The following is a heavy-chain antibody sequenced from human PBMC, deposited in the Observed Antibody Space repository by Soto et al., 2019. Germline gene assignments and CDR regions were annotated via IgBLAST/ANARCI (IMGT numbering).Heavy chain of an antibody. J-gene: IGHJ2*01. CDR2: ISGSGGST. CDR1: GFTFSSYA. D-gene: IGHD6-13*01. V-gene: IGHV3-23*01. Sequence: EVQLLESGGGLVQPGGSLRLSCAASGFTFSSYAMSWVRQAPGKGLEWVSAISGSGGSTYYADSVKGRFTISRDNSKNPLYLQMNSLRAEDAAVYYCAKDRASSDSPRYFDLWGRGTLVTVSS. CDR3: AKDRASSDSPRYFDL.